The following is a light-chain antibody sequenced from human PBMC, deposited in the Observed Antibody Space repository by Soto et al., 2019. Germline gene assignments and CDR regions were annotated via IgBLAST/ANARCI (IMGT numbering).Light chain of an antibody. CDR2: GAS. V-gene: IGKV3-20*01. CDR1: QSVSSNF. J-gene: IGKJ5*01. Sequence: EIVLTQSPGTLSLSPGERATLSCRASQSVSSNFLAWYRQKPGQAPRLLIYGASRRATGIPDRFSGSGSGTDFTLTISRLESEDFALYYCQHYGSSPSTFGQGTRLEIK. CDR3: QHYGSSPST.